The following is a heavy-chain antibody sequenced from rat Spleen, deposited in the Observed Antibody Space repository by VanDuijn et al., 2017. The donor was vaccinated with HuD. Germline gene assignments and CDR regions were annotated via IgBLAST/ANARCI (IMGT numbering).Heavy chain of an antibody. Sequence: EVQLVESDGGLVQPGRSLKLSCVASGFTFKNYWMTWIRQAPGKGLEWVASITNSAGSTYYPDSVKGRFTISRDNAESILYLQMDSLRSEDTATYYCARSVFDYWGQGVMVTVSS. CDR3: ARSVFDY. V-gene: IGHV5-31*01. J-gene: IGHJ2*01. CDR2: ITNSAGST. CDR1: GFTFKNYW.